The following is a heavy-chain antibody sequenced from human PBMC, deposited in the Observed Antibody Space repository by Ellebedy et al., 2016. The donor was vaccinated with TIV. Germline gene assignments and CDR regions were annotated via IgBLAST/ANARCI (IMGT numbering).Heavy chain of an antibody. CDR3: ARGGSKWFRPEDAFDI. V-gene: IGHV3-11*01. CDR1: GFTFSDYY. J-gene: IGHJ3*02. CDR2: ISSSGSTI. D-gene: IGHD3-22*01. Sequence: GESLKISCAASGFTFSDYYMSWIRQAPGKGLEWVSYISSSGSTIYYADSVKGRFTISRDNAKNSLYLQMNSLRAEDTAVYYCARGGSKWFRPEDAFDIWGQGTMVTVSS.